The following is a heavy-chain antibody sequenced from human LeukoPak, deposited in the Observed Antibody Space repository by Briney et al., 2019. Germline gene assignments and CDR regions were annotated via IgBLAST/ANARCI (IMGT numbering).Heavy chain of an antibody. Sequence: GASVKVSCKASGYTFTGSYMHWVRQAPGQGLEWMGWINPNSGGTNYAQKFQGRVTMTRDTSISTAYMELSRLRSDDTAVYYCAREPSSSWYRYFDYWGQGTLVTVSS. CDR1: GYTFTGSY. D-gene: IGHD6-13*01. CDR3: AREPSSSWYRYFDY. J-gene: IGHJ4*02. CDR2: INPNSGGT. V-gene: IGHV1-2*02.